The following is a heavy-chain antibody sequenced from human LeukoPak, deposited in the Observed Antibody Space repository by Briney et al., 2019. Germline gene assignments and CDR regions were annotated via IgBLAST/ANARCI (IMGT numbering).Heavy chain of an antibody. CDR3: ARAIYDGFDI. J-gene: IGHJ3*02. V-gene: IGHV3-11*01. Sequence: PGGSLRLSCTASGFTFRDYYMTWIRQAPGKGLDWVSYISNSGGNTYYADSVKGRFTISRDNAKNSLFLQMNSLRAEDTAVYYCARAIYDGFDIWGQGKMVTVS. D-gene: IGHD5-24*01. CDR2: ISNSGGNT. CDR1: GFTFRDYY.